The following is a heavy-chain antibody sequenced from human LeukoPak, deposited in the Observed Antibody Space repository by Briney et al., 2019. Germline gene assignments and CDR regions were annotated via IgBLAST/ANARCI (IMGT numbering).Heavy chain of an antibody. Sequence: GGSLRLSCAAYGFTFSDYYMSWIRQAQGKGLEWVSYISSSGSTIYYADSVKGRFTISRDNAKNSLYLQMNSLRAEDTAVYYCARGGGVNYYYSMDVWGQGTTVTVSS. V-gene: IGHV3-11*01. CDR1: GFTFSDYY. D-gene: IGHD3-3*01. J-gene: IGHJ6*02. CDR2: ISSSGSTI. CDR3: ARGGGVNYYYSMDV.